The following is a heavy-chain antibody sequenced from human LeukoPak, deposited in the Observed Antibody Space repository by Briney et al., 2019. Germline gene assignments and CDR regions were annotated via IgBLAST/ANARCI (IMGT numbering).Heavy chain of an antibody. D-gene: IGHD4-17*01. CDR3: ARDGGRDTTVTGFDI. V-gene: IGHV3-33*01. J-gene: IGHJ3*02. CDR1: GFTFSSYG. CDR2: IWYDGSNK. Sequence: GGSLRLSCAASGFTFSSYGMPWVRQAPGKGLEWVAVIWYDGSNKYYADSVKGRFTISRDNSKNTLYLQMNSLRDEDTAVYYCARDGGRDTTVTGFDIWGQGTMVTVSS.